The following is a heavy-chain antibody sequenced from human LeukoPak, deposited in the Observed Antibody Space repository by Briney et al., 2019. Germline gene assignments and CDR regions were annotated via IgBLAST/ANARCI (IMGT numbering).Heavy chain of an antibody. D-gene: IGHD3-9*01. J-gene: IGHJ5*02. Sequence: PGGSLRLSCAASGFTFSNAWMSWVRQAPGKGLEWVGRIKSKTDGGTTDYAAPVKGRFTISRDNSKNTLYLQMNSLRAEDTAVYYCAKDPDDTLTGVPRGFDPWGQGTLVTVSS. V-gene: IGHV3-15*01. CDR2: IKSKTDGGTT. CDR3: AKDPDDTLTGVPRGFDP. CDR1: GFTFSNAW.